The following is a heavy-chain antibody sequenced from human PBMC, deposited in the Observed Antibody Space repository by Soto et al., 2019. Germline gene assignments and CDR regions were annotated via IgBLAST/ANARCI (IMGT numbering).Heavy chain of an antibody. CDR2: INAGNGKT. J-gene: IGHJ4*02. Sequence: QVQLVQSGVAVMKPGASVKVSCKASGYTFTTYAMHWVRQAPGQRLEWMGWINAGNGKTKYSQKFQGRVTITRDTSATTAYMELSSLRSEDTAVYYCARAGDDCSTTNCYMIDYWGQGTLVTVSS. D-gene: IGHD2-2*02. CDR1: GYTFTTYA. V-gene: IGHV1-3*01. CDR3: ARAGDDCSTTNCYMIDY.